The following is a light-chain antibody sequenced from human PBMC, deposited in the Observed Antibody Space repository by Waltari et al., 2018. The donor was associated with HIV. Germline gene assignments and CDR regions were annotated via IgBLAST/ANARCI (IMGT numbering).Light chain of an antibody. CDR2: DVS. V-gene: IGLV2-14*01. J-gene: IGLJ1*01. CDR1: SSDVGGYNY. Sequence: QSALTQPASVSGSPGQSITLSCTGTSSDVGGYNYVSWYQQHPGKAPKIMIYDVSNRPSGVSNRFSGSKSGNTASLTISGLQAEDEADYYCSSYTSTYVFGTGTKVTVL. CDR3: SSYTSTYV.